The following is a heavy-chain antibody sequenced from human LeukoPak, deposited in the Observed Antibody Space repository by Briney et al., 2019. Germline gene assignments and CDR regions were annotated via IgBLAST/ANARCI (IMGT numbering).Heavy chain of an antibody. V-gene: IGHV3-23*01. J-gene: IGHJ4*02. D-gene: IGHD4-17*01. Sequence: GGSLRLSCAASGFTFSMYAMSWVRQAPGKGLEWVSTISSSGGSTYYADSVKGRFTISRDNSKNTLYLQMNSLRAEDTAVYYCAKDLTSYDYGDYGGSDYWGQGTLVTVSS. CDR2: ISSSGGST. CDR3: AKDLTSYDYGDYGGSDY. CDR1: GFTFSMYA.